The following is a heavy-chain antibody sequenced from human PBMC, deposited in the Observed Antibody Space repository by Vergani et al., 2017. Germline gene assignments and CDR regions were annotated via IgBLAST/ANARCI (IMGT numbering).Heavy chain of an antibody. CDR3: ARDRVAYSGFYYGMDV. Sequence: VQVVESGGGLVQPGGSLRLSCEASGFSFPGYAMSWVRQAPGQGLEWMGRIIPILGIANYAQKFQGRVTITADKSTSTTYMELSRLTSDDTAVYYCARDRVAYSGFYYGMDVWGQGTTVTVSS. J-gene: IGHJ6*02. CDR2: IIPILGIA. V-gene: IGHV1-69*09. CDR1: GFSFPGYA. D-gene: IGHD3-10*01.